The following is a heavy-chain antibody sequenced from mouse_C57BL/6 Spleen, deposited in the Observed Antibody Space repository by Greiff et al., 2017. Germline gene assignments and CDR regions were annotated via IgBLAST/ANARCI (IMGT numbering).Heavy chain of an antibody. CDR2: IDPSDSYT. D-gene: IGHD2-4*01. CDR1: GYTFTSYW. Sequence: QVQLNQPGAELVMPGASVKLSCKASGYTFTSYWMHWVKQRPGQGLEWIGEIDPSDSYTNYNQKFKGKSTLTVDKSSSTAYMQLSSLTSEDSAVYYCARGGDYDPYYAMDYWGQGTSVTVSS. J-gene: IGHJ4*01. V-gene: IGHV1-69*01. CDR3: ARGGDYDPYYAMDY.